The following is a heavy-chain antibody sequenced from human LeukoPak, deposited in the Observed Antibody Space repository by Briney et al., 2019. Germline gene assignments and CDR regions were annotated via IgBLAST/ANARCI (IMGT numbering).Heavy chain of an antibody. CDR3: AKGTSTVTTFFYGMDV. CDR1: GGTFSSYA. V-gene: IGHV1-69*05. D-gene: IGHD4-17*01. J-gene: IGHJ6*02. CDR2: IIPIFGTA. Sequence: ASVKVSCKASGGTFSSYAISWVRQAPGQGLEWMGGIIPIFGTANYAQKFQGRVTITTDESTSTAYMELSSLRSEDTAVYYCAKGTSTVTTFFYGMDVWGQGTTVTVSS.